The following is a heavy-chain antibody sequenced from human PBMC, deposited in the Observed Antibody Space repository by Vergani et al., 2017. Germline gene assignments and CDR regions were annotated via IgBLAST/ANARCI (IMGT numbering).Heavy chain of an antibody. Sequence: EVQLLESGGGLVQPGGSLRLSCAASGFTFSSYAMSWVRQAPGKGLEWVSAISGSGCSTYYADSVKGRFTISRDTSKNTLYLQMNSLRAEDTAVYYCAKDVRYCSGGSCYSHAFDIWGQGTMVTVSS. V-gene: IGHV3-23*01. CDR2: ISGSGCST. D-gene: IGHD2-15*01. CDR3: AKDVRYCSGGSCYSHAFDI. CDR1: GFTFSSYA. J-gene: IGHJ3*02.